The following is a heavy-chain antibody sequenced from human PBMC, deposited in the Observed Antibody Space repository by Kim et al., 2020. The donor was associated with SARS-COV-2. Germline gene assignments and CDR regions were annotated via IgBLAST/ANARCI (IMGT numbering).Heavy chain of an antibody. D-gene: IGHD3-22*01. V-gene: IGHV3-21*01. J-gene: IGHJ6*02. CDR3: ARSYDSSGYYWDMRGYYYYGMDV. Sequence: GGSLRLSCAASGFTFSSYSMNWVRQAPGKGLEWVSSISSSSSYIYYADSVKGRFTISRDNAKNSLYLQMNSLRAEDTAVYYCARSYDSSGYYWDMRGYYYYGMDVWGQGTTVTVSS. CDR2: ISSSSSYI. CDR1: GFTFSSYS.